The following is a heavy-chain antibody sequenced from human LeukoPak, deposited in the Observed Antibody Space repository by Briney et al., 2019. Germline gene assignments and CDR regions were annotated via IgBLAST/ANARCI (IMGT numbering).Heavy chain of an antibody. CDR2: IYYSGST. CDR3: AREYTLYRSGWFLDY. Sequence: PSETLSLTCTVSGGSISNYYWSWIRQSPEKGLEWIGHIYYSGSTKYNPSLKSRVTMSVDTSKNQFSLKLSSVTAADTAVFYCAREYTLYRSGWFLDYWGQGTVVTVSS. J-gene: IGHJ4*02. CDR1: GGSISNYY. V-gene: IGHV4-59*12. D-gene: IGHD6-19*01.